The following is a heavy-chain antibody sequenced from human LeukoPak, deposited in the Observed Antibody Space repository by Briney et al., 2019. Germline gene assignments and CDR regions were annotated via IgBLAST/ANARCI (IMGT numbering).Heavy chain of an antibody. CDR1: GVTFSGYS. CDR2: INRSGST. Sequence: PSETLSLTCAVSGVTFSGYSRNWVRQPPGKGLEWVGGINRSGSTNYNPSLKSRVTISVDTSKNQFSLKLSSVTAADTAVYYCARGFDSSGYYYLSGALDYWGQGTLVTVSS. CDR3: ARGFDSSGYYYLSGALDY. V-gene: IGHV4-34*01. J-gene: IGHJ4*02. D-gene: IGHD3-22*01.